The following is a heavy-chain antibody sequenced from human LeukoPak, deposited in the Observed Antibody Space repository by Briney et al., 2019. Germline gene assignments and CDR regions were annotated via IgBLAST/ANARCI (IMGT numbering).Heavy chain of an antibody. CDR1: GGSISSYY. CDR3: VRDFLIMNNWIDP. V-gene: IGHV4-59*12. Sequence: SETLSLTCTVSGGSISSYYWSWIRQPPGKGLEWIGYIYYSGSTNYNPSLKSRVTISVDTSKNQFSLKLTSVTAADTAVYFCVRDFLIMNNWIDPWGQGTLVTVSS. CDR2: IYYSGST. D-gene: IGHD3-10*01. J-gene: IGHJ5*02.